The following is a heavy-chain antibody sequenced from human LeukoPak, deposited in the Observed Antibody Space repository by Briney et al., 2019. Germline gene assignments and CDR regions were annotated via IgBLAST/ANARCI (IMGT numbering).Heavy chain of an antibody. Sequence: SGGSLRLSCAASGFTFSSYAMHWVRQAPGKGLEWVAVISYDGSNKYYADSVKGRFTISRDNSKNTLYLQMNSLRAEDTAVYYCARSDYGSGTFFDYWGQGTLVTVSS. J-gene: IGHJ4*02. V-gene: IGHV3-30-3*01. CDR1: GFTFSSYA. CDR2: ISYDGSNK. CDR3: ARSDYGSGTFFDY. D-gene: IGHD3-10*01.